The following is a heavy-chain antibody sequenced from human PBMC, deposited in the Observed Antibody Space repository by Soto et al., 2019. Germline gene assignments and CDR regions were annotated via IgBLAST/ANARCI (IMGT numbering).Heavy chain of an antibody. CDR2: INPSGGST. V-gene: IGHV1-46*01. Sequence: QVQLVQSGAEVKKPGASVKVSCKASGYTFTSYYMHWVRQAPGQGLEWMGMINPSGGSTSYAQKFQGRVTMTRDTSTSTVYMELSSLRSEDTAVYYCARDPYYYDSSGAHHQGDAFDIWGQGTMVTVSS. CDR3: ARDPYYYDSSGAHHQGDAFDI. CDR1: GYTFTSYY. J-gene: IGHJ3*02. D-gene: IGHD3-22*01.